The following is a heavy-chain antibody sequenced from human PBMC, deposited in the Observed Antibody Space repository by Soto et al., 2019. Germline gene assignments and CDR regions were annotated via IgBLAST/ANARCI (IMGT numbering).Heavy chain of an antibody. J-gene: IGHJ5*02. D-gene: IGHD2-21*02. Sequence: QVQLQESGPGLVKPSETLSLTCTVSGASVSSGNFHWSWIRQPPGKGLEWIGQIRPAVSSNYDSSLKGRVTISRDTSKNLVSLILDSVTAADTAMYSCAVYTAGIGGDGSWGQGTMVTVSS. CDR3: AVYTAGIGGDGS. CDR1: GASVSSGNFH. CDR2: IRPAVSS. V-gene: IGHV4-61*01.